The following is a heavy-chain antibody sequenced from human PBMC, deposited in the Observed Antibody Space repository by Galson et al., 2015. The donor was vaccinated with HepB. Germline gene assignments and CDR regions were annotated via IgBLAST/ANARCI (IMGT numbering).Heavy chain of an antibody. CDR2: IYYRGST. V-gene: IGHV4-59*01. J-gene: IGHJ6*02. D-gene: IGHD2-15*01. Sequence: LSLTCTVSGGSISSYYWSWIRQPPGKGLEWIGYIYYRGSTHYNPSLKSRVIISLDTSKNQFSLKLRSVTAADTAVYYCARGGIVGKGYYYYGMDVWGQGTTVTVSS. CDR3: ARGGIVGKGYYYYGMDV. CDR1: GGSISSYY.